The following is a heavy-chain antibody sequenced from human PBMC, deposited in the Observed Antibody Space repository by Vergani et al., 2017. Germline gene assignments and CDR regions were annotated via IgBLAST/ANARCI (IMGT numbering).Heavy chain of an antibody. CDR3: ARDSGNYDFWSGYYSDWFDP. V-gene: IGHV1-18*01. CDR1: GYTFTSYG. J-gene: IGHJ5*02. Sequence: QVQLVQSGAEVKKPGASVKVSCKASGYTFTSYGISWLRQAPGQGLEWMGWISAYNGNTNYAQKLQGRVTMTTDTSTSTAYMELRSLRSDDTAVYYCARDSGNYDFWSGYYSDWFDPWGQGTLVTVSS. D-gene: IGHD3-3*01. CDR2: ISAYNGNT.